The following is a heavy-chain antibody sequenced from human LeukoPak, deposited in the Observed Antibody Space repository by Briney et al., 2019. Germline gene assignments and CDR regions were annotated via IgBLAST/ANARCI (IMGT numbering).Heavy chain of an antibody. D-gene: IGHD5-18*01. CDR1: GGSISSYY. V-gene: IGHV4-34*01. CDR2: INHSGST. J-gene: IGHJ3*02. CDR3: ARLQLSYDAFDI. Sequence: SETLSLTCTVSGGSISSYYWSWIRQPPGKGLEWIGEINHSGSTNYNPSLKSRVTISVDTSKNQFSLKLSSVTAADTAVYYCARLQLSYDAFDIWGQGTMVTVSS.